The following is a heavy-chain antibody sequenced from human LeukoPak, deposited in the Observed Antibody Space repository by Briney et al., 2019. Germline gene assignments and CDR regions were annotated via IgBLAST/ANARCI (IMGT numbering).Heavy chain of an antibody. D-gene: IGHD3-10*01. CDR1: GGSISSYY. J-gene: IGHJ4*02. CDR2: IYYSGST. Sequence: SETLSLTCTVSGGSISSYYWSWIRQPPGKGLEWIGYIYYSGSTNYNPSLKRRGTISVDTSKNQFSLKLSSVTAADTAVYYCARDQGYYGSGSYPGVFDYWGQGTLVTVSS. V-gene: IGHV4-59*01. CDR3: ARDQGYYGSGSYPGVFDY.